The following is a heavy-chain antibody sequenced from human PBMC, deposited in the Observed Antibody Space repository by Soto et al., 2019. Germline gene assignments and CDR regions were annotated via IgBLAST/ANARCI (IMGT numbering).Heavy chain of an antibody. Sequence: EVPLVESGGGLVQPGGALRLSCEASGLTFSRYWMSWFRQAPGKGLEWVANITQDGSEKYYVDSVKGRFTISRDNAKNSLYLQMNSLSAEDTAVYYCAKDGYYNGWDVWGQGTTVTVSS. V-gene: IGHV3-7*01. J-gene: IGHJ6*02. CDR3: AKDGYYNGWDV. CDR1: GLTFSRYW. CDR2: ITQDGSEK.